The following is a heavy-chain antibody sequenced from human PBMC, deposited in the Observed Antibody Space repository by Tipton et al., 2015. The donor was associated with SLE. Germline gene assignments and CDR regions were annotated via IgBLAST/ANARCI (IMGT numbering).Heavy chain of an antibody. V-gene: IGHV4-59*11. CDR3: ARDLGAGWGGHWYFDL. CDR1: GGSIDDHY. D-gene: IGHD3-16*01. Sequence: TLSLTCAISGGSIDDHYWSWVRLPTGRELEWIGYIYHSGSTNYNPSLKSRVTMSVDTSKNQFSLKLSSVTTADTAVYYCARDLGAGWGGHWYFDLWGRGTLLTVSS. J-gene: IGHJ2*01. CDR2: IYHSGST.